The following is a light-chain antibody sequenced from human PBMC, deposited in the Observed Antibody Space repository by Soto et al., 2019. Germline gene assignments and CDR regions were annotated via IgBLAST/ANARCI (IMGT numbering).Light chain of an antibody. CDR3: QQYHDYYT. CDR1: QSIRSS. V-gene: IGKV1-5*01. J-gene: IGKJ2*01. CDR2: GAS. Sequence: DIQMTQSPSTLSASVGDRVTITCRASQSIRSSLAWYQQKPGKAPKLLIHGASTLESGVPSRFTGSRSGTEFTLTIASLQPDDFATFYCQQYHDYYTFGQGTKLEIK.